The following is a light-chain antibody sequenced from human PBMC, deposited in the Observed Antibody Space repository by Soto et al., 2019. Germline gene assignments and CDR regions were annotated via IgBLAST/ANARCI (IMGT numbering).Light chain of an antibody. J-gene: IGKJ4*01. Sequence: DIVMTQSPDSLAVSISERATINCKSSQSVLYSSNNKNYLAWYQQNPGQPPKLLIYWASTRESGVPDRFSGSGSGTDFTLTISSLQAEDVAVYYCQQYFSTLTFGGRTNVDVK. V-gene: IGKV4-1*01. CDR3: QQYFSTLT. CDR1: QSVLYSSNNKNY. CDR2: WAS.